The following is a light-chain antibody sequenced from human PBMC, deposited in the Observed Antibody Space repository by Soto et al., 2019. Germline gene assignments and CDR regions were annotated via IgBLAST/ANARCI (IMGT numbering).Light chain of an antibody. CDR1: SSDVGSYDY. J-gene: IGLJ1*01. V-gene: IGLV2-14*01. CDR2: GVS. CDR3: ISYTGSSTSYV. Sequence: QSALIQPPSVSGSPGQSVTISCTGTSSDVGSYDYVSWYQQHPGTVPKPKILIYGVSNRPSGVSSRFSGSKSGNTASLTISGLQAEDEADYYCISYTGSSTSYVFGSGTKVTVL.